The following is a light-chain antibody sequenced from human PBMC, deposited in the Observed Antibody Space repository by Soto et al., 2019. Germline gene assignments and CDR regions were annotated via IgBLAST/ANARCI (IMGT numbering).Light chain of an antibody. Sequence: EIVLTQSPGTLSLSPGKRATLSCWASQSVSNFLAWYQQKPGQAPRLLIYDTSNRATGIPARFSGSGSGTDFTLTINSLDPEDFAVYYCQQRSNWPITFGQGTRLEIK. CDR2: DTS. J-gene: IGKJ5*01. CDR1: QSVSNF. CDR3: QQRSNWPIT. V-gene: IGKV3-11*01.